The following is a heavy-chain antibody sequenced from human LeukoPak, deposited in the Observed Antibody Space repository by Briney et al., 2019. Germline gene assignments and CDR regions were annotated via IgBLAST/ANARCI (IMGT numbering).Heavy chain of an antibody. CDR3: ARHVTIFDYMDV. CDR2: IYTSGST. Sequence: SETLSLTCTVSGGSISSYYWSWIRQPPGKGLEWIGYIYTSGSTNYNPPLKSRVTISVDTSKNQFSLKLSSVTAADTAVYYCARHVTIFDYMDVWGKGTTVTVSS. CDR1: GGSISSYY. J-gene: IGHJ6*03. D-gene: IGHD3-3*01. V-gene: IGHV4-4*09.